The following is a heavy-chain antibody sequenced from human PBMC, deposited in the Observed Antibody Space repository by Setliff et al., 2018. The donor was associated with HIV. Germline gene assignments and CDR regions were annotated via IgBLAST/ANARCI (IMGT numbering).Heavy chain of an antibody. CDR2: IYYSGSS. CDR3: AGSMGATKGSWFEP. J-gene: IGHJ5*02. D-gene: IGHD1-26*01. Sequence: SETLSLTCNVSGDSISSYYWSWIRQPPGKGLEWIGYIYYSGSSIYNPSLKSRVTISVDTSKKQFSLKLSSVTAADTALYYCAGSMGATKGSWFEPWGQGTLVTVSS. V-gene: IGHV4-59*12. CDR1: GDSISSYY.